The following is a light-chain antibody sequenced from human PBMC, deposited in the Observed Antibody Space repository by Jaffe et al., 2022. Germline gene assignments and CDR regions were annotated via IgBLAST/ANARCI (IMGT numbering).Light chain of an antibody. V-gene: IGLV1-51*02. J-gene: IGLJ3*02. Sequence: QSVLTQPPSVSAAPGQKVTISCSGTTSNIERNSVSWFRQFPGTAPKLLIYENDRRPSGIPDRFSGSKSGTSGTLDISGLQAGDEADYYCAAWDSSLNIWLFGGGTRLTVL. CDR1: TSNIERNS. CDR2: END. CDR3: AAWDSSLNIWL.